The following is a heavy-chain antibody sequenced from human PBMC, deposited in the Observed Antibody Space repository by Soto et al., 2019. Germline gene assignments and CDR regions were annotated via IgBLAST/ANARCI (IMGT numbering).Heavy chain of an antibody. CDR2: IYYSGST. CDR1: GGSISSGGYY. CDR3: ARGGRSGYDSGWFDP. V-gene: IGHV4-31*03. Sequence: SETLSLTCTVSGGSISSGGYYWSWIRQHPGKGLEWIGYIYYSGSTYYNPSLKSRVTISVDTSKNQFSLKLSSVTAADTAVYYCARGGRSGYDSGWFDPWGQGTLVTVSS. D-gene: IGHD5-12*01. J-gene: IGHJ5*02.